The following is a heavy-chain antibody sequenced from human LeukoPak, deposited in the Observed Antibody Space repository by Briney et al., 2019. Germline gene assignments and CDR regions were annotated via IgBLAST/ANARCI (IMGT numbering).Heavy chain of an antibody. V-gene: IGHV1-69*13. Sequence: ASVKVSCKASGGTFSSYAISRVRQAPGQGLEWVGGIIPIFGTANYAQKFQGRVTITADESTSTAYMELSSLRSEDTAVYYCARAGLQLDFDYWGQGTLVTVSS. CDR3: ARAGLQLDFDY. CDR2: IIPIFGTA. CDR1: GGTFSSYA. D-gene: IGHD5-24*01. J-gene: IGHJ4*02.